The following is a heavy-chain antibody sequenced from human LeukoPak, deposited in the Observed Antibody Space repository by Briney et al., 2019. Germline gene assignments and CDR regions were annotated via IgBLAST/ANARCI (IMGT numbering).Heavy chain of an antibody. Sequence: GGSLRLSCAASGFAFSSYGMHWVRQAPGKGLEWVAVIWYDGSKKYYADSVKGRFTISRGNCMNTLYLQMNSLRAEDTAVYYCARDRDGYCSGGSCYSGGFDVWGQGTTVTVSS. D-gene: IGHD2-15*01. CDR2: IWYDGSKK. J-gene: IGHJ6*02. V-gene: IGHV3-33*01. CDR1: GFAFSSYG. CDR3: ARDRDGYCSGGSCYSGGFDV.